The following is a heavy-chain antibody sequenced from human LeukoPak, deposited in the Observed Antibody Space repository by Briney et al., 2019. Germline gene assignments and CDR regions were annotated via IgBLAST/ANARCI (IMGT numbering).Heavy chain of an antibody. CDR3: ARSDYYDSSGQDY. J-gene: IGHJ4*02. D-gene: IGHD3-22*01. Sequence: GGSLRLSCAASGFTFSDYYMSWIRQAPGKGLEWVSYISSSSSYTNYADSVKGRFTISRDNSKNTLYLQMNSLRAEDTAVYYCARSDYYDSSGQDYWGQGTLVTVSS. CDR1: GFTFSDYY. V-gene: IGHV3-11*06. CDR2: ISSSSSYT.